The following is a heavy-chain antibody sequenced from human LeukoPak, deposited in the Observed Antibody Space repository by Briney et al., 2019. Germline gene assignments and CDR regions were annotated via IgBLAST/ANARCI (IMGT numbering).Heavy chain of an antibody. V-gene: IGHV3-23*01. CDR3: AKAITMIVVVPTHFDY. CDR1: GFTFSSYA. J-gene: IGHJ4*02. Sequence: GGSLRLSCAASGFTFSSYAMSWVRQAPGKGLEWVSAIGGSGGSTYYADSVKGRFTISRDNSKNTLYLQMNSLRAEDTAVYYCAKAITMIVVVPTHFDYWGQGTLVTVSS. D-gene: IGHD3-22*01. CDR2: IGGSGGST.